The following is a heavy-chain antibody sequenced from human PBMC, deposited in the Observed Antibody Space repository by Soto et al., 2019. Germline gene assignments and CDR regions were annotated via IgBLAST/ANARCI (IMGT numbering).Heavy chain of an antibody. J-gene: IGHJ4*02. CDR3: TTGLSSGYYNFDY. V-gene: IGHV3-15*01. Sequence: PGGSLRLSCAASGFTFSNAWMSWVRQAPGKGLEWVGRIKRKSDGGTTDYAAPVKGRLTISRDDSKNTLYLQMNSLKTEDTAVYYCTTGLSSGYYNFDYWGQVTPVTVSS. CDR2: IKRKSDGGTT. D-gene: IGHD3-22*01. CDR1: GFTFSNAW.